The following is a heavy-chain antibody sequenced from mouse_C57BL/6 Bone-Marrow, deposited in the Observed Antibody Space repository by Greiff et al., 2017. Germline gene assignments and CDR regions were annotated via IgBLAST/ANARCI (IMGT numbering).Heavy chain of an antibody. CDR3: ARCGSGYLDY. V-gene: IGHV1-50*01. CDR2: IAPSDSYT. CDR1: GYTFTSYW. J-gene: IGHJ2*01. D-gene: IGHD3-2*02. Sequence: VQLQPPGAELVKPGASVKLSCKASGYTFTSYWMQWVKQRPGQGLEWFGEIAPSDSYTNYNQKFKGKATLTVDTASSTAYMQLSSLTSEDSAVYYCARCGSGYLDYWGQGTTLTVSS.